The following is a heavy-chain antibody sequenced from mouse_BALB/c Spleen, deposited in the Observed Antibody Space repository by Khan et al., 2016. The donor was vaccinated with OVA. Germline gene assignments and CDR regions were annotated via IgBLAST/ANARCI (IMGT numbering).Heavy chain of an antibody. CDR2: ISSDGDYT. Sequence: EVMLVESGGDLVKPGGSLKLSCAASGLTFSSYSMSWVRQTPDKRLEWVASISSDGDYTYYSDSVKGRFTISRDNAKNTLYLQMSSMQSEDTAMYYCTSHLAGSFAYWGQVTLVTVSA. D-gene: IGHD1-1*01. CDR3: TSHLAGSFAY. CDR1: GLTFSSYS. J-gene: IGHJ3*01. V-gene: IGHV5-6*01.